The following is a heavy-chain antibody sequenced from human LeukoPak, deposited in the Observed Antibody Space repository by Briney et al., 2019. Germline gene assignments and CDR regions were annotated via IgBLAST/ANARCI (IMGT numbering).Heavy chain of an antibody. V-gene: IGHV3-7*01. J-gene: IGHJ4*02. Sequence: GGSLRLSCAASGFTFSSYWMSWVRQAPGKGLEWVANIKQDGNEKHYVDSVKGRFTISRDNAKNSLYLQMNSLRAEDTAVYYCARGGGDITMIVVVSYYFDYWGQGTLVTVSS. CDR3: ARGGGDITMIVVVSYYFDY. CDR1: GFTFSSYW. D-gene: IGHD3-22*01. CDR2: IKQDGNEK.